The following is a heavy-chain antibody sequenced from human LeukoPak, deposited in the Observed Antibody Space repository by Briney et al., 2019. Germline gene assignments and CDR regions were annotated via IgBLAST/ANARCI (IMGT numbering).Heavy chain of an antibody. V-gene: IGHV4-39*01. CDR3: ARRRIAGRRKADGRIDY. Sequence: SETLSLTCTVSGGSISSSSHYWGWIRQPPGKGLEWIGSIYYSGSTYYNPSLKSRVTISVDTSKNQFSLKLSSVTAADTAVYYCARRRIAGRRKADGRIDYWGQGTLVTVSS. CDR1: GGSISSSSHY. CDR2: IYYSGST. J-gene: IGHJ4*02.